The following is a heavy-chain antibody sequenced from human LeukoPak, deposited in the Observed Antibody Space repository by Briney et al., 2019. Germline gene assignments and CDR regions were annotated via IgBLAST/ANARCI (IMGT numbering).Heavy chain of an antibody. CDR3: ARNTIFGARYYYMDV. CDR2: INPNSGGT. J-gene: IGHJ6*03. V-gene: IGHV1-2*02. Sequence: GASVKVSCKASGYTFTGYYMHWVRQAPGQGLEWMGWINPNSGGTNYAQKFQGRVTITADESTSTAYMELSSLRSEDTAVYYCARNTIFGARYYYMDVWGKGTTVTVSS. D-gene: IGHD3-3*01. CDR1: GYTFTGYY.